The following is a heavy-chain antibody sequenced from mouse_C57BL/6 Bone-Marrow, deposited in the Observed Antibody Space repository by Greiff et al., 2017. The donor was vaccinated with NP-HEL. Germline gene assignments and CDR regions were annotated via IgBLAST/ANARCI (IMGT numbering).Heavy chain of an antibody. J-gene: IGHJ4*01. D-gene: IGHD1-1*01. CDR1: GFNIKDYY. Sequence: EVKLEESGAELVKPGASVKLSCTASGFNIKDYYMHWVKQRTEKGLEWIGRIDPEDGETKYAPKFQGKATITADTSSHTAYLQLISLTSEDTAVYYCAGYYGSSCPLAMDYWGQGTSVTVSS. CDR3: AGYYGSSCPLAMDY. V-gene: IGHV14-2*01. CDR2: IDPEDGET.